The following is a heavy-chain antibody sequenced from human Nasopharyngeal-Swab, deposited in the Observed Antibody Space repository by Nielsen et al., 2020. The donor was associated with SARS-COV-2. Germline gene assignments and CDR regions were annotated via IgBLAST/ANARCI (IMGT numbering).Heavy chain of an antibody. CDR3: ARADSSGWFFSD. J-gene: IGHJ4*02. CDR2: ISSSDSTT. D-gene: IGHD6-19*01. V-gene: IGHV3-48*03. Sequence: WIRQPPGKGLEWVSYISSSDSTTYYADSVKGRFTISRDNAKNSLYLQMNSPRVEDTGVYYCARADSSGWFFSDWGRGTLVTVSS.